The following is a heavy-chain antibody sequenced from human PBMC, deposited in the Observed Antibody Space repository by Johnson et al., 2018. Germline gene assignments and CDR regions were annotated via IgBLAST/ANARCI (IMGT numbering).Heavy chain of an antibody. CDR2: ISKSGAST. D-gene: IGHD3-22*01. CDR3: ARYFDSSGYYFGYYYYYMDV. CDR1: GFTFTDYG. V-gene: IGHV3-23*04. Sequence: VQLVESGGGVVQPGRSLRLSCAASGFTFTDYGLHWVHQAPGKGLEWFSAISKSGASTYYAYSVKGRFIISRDNSKNPMYLQMNSLEAEETALYYFARYFDSSGYYFGYYYYYMDVWGKGTTVTVSS. J-gene: IGHJ6*03.